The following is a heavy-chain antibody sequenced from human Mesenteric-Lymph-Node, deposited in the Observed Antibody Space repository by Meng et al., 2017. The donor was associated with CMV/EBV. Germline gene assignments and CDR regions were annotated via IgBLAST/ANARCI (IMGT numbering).Heavy chain of an antibody. CDR3: ASYSGTYYGAVEF. J-gene: IGHJ4*02. CDR2: FDPADGET. Sequence: ASVKVSCKASRYTLTELSMHWVRQAPGKGLEWMGGFDPADGETTYAQKFQGRVTMTEDTSTDTAYMELSSLRSEDTAVYYCASYSGTYYGAVEFWGQGTLVTVSS. V-gene: IGHV1-24*01. CDR1: RYTLTELS. D-gene: IGHD1-26*01.